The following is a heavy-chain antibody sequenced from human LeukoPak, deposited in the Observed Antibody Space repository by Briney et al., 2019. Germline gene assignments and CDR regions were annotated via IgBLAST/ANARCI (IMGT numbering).Heavy chain of an antibody. D-gene: IGHD5-24*01. J-gene: IGHJ2*01. Sequence: SETLSLTCTVSGGSISSYYWSWIRQPAGKGLEWIGRIYTSGSTNYNPSLKSRVTMSVDTSKNQFSLKLSSVTAADTAVYYCARDSGDGYNLYWYFDLWGRGTLVTVS. CDR1: GGSISSYY. V-gene: IGHV4-4*07. CDR2: IYTSGST. CDR3: ARDSGDGYNLYWYFDL.